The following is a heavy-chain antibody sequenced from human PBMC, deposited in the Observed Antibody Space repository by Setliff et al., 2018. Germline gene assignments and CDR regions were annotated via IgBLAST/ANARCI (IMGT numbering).Heavy chain of an antibody. V-gene: IGHV3-21*06. CDR1: GFTYNNCW. D-gene: IGHD4-17*01. CDR3: AKDASDYYWYFNV. CDR2: ISPTSGYI. J-gene: IGHJ2*01. Sequence: GSLRLSCGASGFTYNNCWVSWVRQAPGKGLEWVSSISPTSGYIFYADSVRGRFTVSRDNAKSSLYLQMNSLRAEDSAVYYCAKDASDYYWYFNVWGRGTLVTVSS.